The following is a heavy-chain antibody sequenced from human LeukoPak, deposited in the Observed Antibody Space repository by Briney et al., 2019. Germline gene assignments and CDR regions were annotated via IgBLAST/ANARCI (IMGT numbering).Heavy chain of an antibody. D-gene: IGHD6-13*01. V-gene: IGHV7-4-1*02. CDR2: INTNTGNP. Sequence: ASVKVSCKASGYTFTSYAMNWVRQAPGQGLEWMGWINTNTGNPTYAQGFTGRFVFSLDTSVSTAYLQISSLKAEDTAVYYCARDTAAAGTFEDYYMDVWGKGTTVTVSS. J-gene: IGHJ6*03. CDR1: GYTFTSYA. CDR3: ARDTAAAGTFEDYYMDV.